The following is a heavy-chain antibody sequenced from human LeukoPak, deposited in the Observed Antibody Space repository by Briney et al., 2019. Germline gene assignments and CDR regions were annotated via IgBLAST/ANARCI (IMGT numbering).Heavy chain of an antibody. V-gene: IGHV4-39*07. D-gene: IGHD4-17*01. CDR2: IYYSGST. J-gene: IGHJ4*02. Sequence: SETLSLTCTVSGGSISSSSYYWGWIRQPPGKGLEWIGSIYYSGSTNYNPSLKSRVTISVDTSKNQFSLKLSSVTAVDTAVYYCARVHEVDYGDYNFDYWGQGTLVTVSS. CDR1: GGSISSSSYY. CDR3: ARVHEVDYGDYNFDY.